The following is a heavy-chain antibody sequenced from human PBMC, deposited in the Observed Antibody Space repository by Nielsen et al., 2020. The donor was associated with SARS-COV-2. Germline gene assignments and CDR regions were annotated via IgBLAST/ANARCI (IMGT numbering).Heavy chain of an antibody. D-gene: IGHD6-13*01. CDR1: GGSISSYY. CDR3: ARGKDSSSWHWFDP. V-gene: IGHV4-59*01. CDR2: IYNSGST. J-gene: IGHJ5*02. Sequence: SETLSLTCTVSGGSISSYYWSWIRQPPGKGLEWIGYIYNSGSTNYNPSLKSRVTISVDTSKNQFSLKLSSVTAADTAVYFCARGKDSSSWHWFDPWGQGTLVTVSP.